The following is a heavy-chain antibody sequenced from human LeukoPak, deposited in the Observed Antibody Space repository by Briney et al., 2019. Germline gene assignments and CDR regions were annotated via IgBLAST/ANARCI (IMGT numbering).Heavy chain of an antibody. CDR1: GFTFNSYD. V-gene: IGHV3-48*02. D-gene: IGHD3-10*01. Sequence: GGSLRLSCAASGFTFNSYDWNWVRQAPGKGLEWVSYISSSRSTIYYAASVKGRFTISRDNAKNSLYIQMISLRDDDTAVYYCAREETSSGSYDYWGQGTLVTVSS. J-gene: IGHJ4*02. CDR2: ISSSRSTI. CDR3: AREETSSGSYDY.